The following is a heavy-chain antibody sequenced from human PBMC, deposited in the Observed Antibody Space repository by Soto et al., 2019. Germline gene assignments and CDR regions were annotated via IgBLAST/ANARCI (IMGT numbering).Heavy chain of an antibody. Sequence: GGSLRLSCATFGFTFGDYAMSWVRQAPGKGLEWVGFIRSKAYGGTTEYAASVKGRFTISRDDSKSIAYLQMNSLKTEDTAVYYCTRAGPAPDYYDSSGYSDYWGQGTLVTVS. D-gene: IGHD3-22*01. J-gene: IGHJ4*02. CDR1: GFTFGDYA. CDR3: TRAGPAPDYYDSSGYSDY. V-gene: IGHV3-49*04. CDR2: IRSKAYGGTT.